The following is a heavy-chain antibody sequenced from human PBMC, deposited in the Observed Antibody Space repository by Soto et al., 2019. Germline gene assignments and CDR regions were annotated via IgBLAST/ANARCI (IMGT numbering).Heavy chain of an antibody. Sequence: GGSLRLSCAASGFTFSSYWMHWVRQAPGKGLVWVSRINSDGSSTSYADSVKGRFTISRDNAKNTPYLQMNSLRAEDTAVYYCARDRVDIVVVPAAADDAFDIWGQGTMVTVSS. D-gene: IGHD2-2*03. CDR3: ARDRVDIVVVPAAADDAFDI. V-gene: IGHV3-74*01. J-gene: IGHJ3*02. CDR1: GFTFSSYW. CDR2: INSDGSST.